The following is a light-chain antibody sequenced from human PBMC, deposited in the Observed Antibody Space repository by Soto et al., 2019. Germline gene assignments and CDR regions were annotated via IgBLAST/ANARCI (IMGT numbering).Light chain of an antibody. CDR1: SSNIGSNY. V-gene: IGLV1-47*01. CDR3: ASFRSGTSLV. J-gene: IGLJ1*01. CDR2: RNN. Sequence: QSVLTQPPSASGTPGQRVTISCSGSSSNIGSNYVYWYQQLPGTAPKLLIYRNNQRPSGVPDRFSGSKSGTSASLAISGLRSEDEADYFCASFRSGTSLVFGSSPKLTVL.